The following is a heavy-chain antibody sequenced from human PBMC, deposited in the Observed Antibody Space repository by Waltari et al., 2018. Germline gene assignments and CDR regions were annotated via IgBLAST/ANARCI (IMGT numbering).Heavy chain of an antibody. J-gene: IGHJ6*02. Sequence: QVQLQQWGAGLLKPSETLSLTCAVYGGSFSGYYWSWIRQPPGKGLEWIGEIKNSGSTNYNPPRKSRVTISVDTSKNQFSLKLSSVTAADTAVYYCARGPGRITIFGVVIKVNFYYYGMDVWGQGTTVTVSS. V-gene: IGHV4-34*01. CDR1: GGSFSGYY. CDR2: IKNSGST. D-gene: IGHD3-3*01. CDR3: ARGPGRITIFGVVIKVNFYYYGMDV.